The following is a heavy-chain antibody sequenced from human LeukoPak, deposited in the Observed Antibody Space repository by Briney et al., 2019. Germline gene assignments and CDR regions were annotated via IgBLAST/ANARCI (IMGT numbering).Heavy chain of an antibody. V-gene: IGHV1-2*02. D-gene: IGHD2-21*02. J-gene: IGHJ4*02. CDR3: ARPGRLQDETFDY. Sequence: ASVTVSCKASGYTFTSYYMHWVRQAPGQGIEGMGWINPKSGDTNYAQSFQGRVTIPRDTSISTASMQLSRLRSDDTAVYYCARPGRLQDETFDYWGQGTLVTVSS. CDR1: GYTFTSYY. CDR2: INPKSGDT.